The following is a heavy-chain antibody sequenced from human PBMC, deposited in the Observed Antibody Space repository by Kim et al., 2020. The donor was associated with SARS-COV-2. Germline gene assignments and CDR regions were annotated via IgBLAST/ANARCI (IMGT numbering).Heavy chain of an antibody. J-gene: IGHJ4*02. Sequence: GGSMRLSCAASGFTFSSYSMNWVRQAPGKGLEWVSYISSSSSTIYYADSVKGRFTISRDNAKNSLYLQMNSLRDEDTAVYYCARGGDLERVRGVIIKDTGGYYFDYWGQGTLVTVSS. V-gene: IGHV3-48*02. CDR2: ISSSSSTI. D-gene: IGHD3-10*01. CDR1: GFTFSSYS. CDR3: ARGGDLERVRGVIIKDTGGYYFDY.